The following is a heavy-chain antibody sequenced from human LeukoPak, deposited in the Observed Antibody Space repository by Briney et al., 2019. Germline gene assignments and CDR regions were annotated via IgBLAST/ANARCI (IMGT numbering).Heavy chain of an antibody. Sequence: ASVKVSCKASGYTSTGYYMHWVRQAPGQGLEWMGWINPNSGGTNYAQKFQGRVTMTRDTSISTAYMELSRLRSDDTAVYYCAREDSSGYYYFDYWGQGTLVTVSS. CDR2: INPNSGGT. D-gene: IGHD3-22*01. CDR3: AREDSSGYYYFDY. CDR1: GYTSTGYY. V-gene: IGHV1-2*02. J-gene: IGHJ4*02.